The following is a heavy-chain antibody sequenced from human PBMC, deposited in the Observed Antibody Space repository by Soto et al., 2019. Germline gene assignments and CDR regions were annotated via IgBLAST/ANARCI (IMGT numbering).Heavy chain of an antibody. CDR2: SNAGNGYT. CDR3: ARDGGSGMDV. V-gene: IGHV1-3*02. D-gene: IGHD3-16*01. J-gene: IGHJ6*02. Sequence: GASVKVSCKASGYTFTTYSMHWARQAPGLRLEWMGWSNAGNGYTQYSQDFQGRVTITRDTSASTAYMELSSLRSEDMAVYYCARDGGSGMDVWGQGTTVTVSS. CDR1: GYTFTTYS.